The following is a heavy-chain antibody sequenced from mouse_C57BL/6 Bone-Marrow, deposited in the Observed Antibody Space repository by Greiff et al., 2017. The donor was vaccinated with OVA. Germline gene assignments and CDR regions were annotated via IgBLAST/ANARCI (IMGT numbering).Heavy chain of an antibody. D-gene: IGHD1-1*01. J-gene: IGHJ1*03. CDR3: ARDYYGSSYVGYCDV. CDR1: GYTFTSYW. V-gene: IGHV1-64*01. CDR2: IHPNSGST. Sequence: QVQLKQPGAELVKPGASVKLSCKASGYTFTSYWMHWVKQRPGQGLEWIGMIHPNSGSTNYNEKFKSKATLTVDKSSSTAYMQLSSLTSEDSAVYYCARDYYGSSYVGYCDVWGTGTTVTVSS.